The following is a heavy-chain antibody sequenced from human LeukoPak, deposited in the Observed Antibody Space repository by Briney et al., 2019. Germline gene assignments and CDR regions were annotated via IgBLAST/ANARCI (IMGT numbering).Heavy chain of an antibody. CDR2: LYYRGST. J-gene: IGHJ5*02. CDR1: GFTFSSYA. V-gene: IGHV4-59*06. D-gene: IGHD6-19*01. Sequence: GSLRLSCAASGFTFSSYAMSWIRQPPGKGLGWIGYLYYRGSTSYNPSLKSRVTISVDTPKNQFSLKLSSVTAADTAVYYCARSPRIAVAGSWFDPWGQGTLVTVSS. CDR3: ARSPRIAVAGSWFDP.